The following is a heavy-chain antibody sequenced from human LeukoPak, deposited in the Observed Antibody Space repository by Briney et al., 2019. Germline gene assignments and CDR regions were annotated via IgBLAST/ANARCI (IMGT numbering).Heavy chain of an antibody. Sequence: SVKVSCKASGGTFSSYAISWVRQAPGQGLEWMGGIIPIFGTANYAQKFQGRVTITTDESTSTAYMELSSLRSEDTAVYYCARGQTYYYDSGGYYLDYWGQGTLVTVSS. CDR3: ARGQTYYYDSGGYYLDY. J-gene: IGHJ4*02. V-gene: IGHV1-69*05. D-gene: IGHD3-22*01. CDR1: GGTFSSYA. CDR2: IIPIFGTA.